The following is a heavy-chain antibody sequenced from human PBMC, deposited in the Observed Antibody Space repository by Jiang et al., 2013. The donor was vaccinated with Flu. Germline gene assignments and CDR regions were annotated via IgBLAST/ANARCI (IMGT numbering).Heavy chain of an antibody. CDR2: IRYDGSIK. J-gene: IGHJ4*02. Sequence: VQLVESGGGVVQPGGSLRLSCASSGFTFSSYGMQWARQAPGKGLEWVAFIRYDGSIKHYSDSVKGRFTISRDNSKNTLYLQVSSLKTEDTAVYHCARTGYEFENYFAYWGQGTLVTVSS. V-gene: IGHV3-30*02. D-gene: IGHD3/OR15-3a*01. CDR3: ARTGYEFENYFAY. CDR1: GFTFSSYG.